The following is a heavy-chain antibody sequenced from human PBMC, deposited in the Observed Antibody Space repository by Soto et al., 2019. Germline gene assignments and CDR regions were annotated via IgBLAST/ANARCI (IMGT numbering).Heavy chain of an antibody. CDR2: IYYSGST. CDR1: GGYISNYY. CDR3: ARGSRGGWYVSHYYYGMDV. Sequence: PLQTLCLTRSVAGGYISNYYGRWIRKTPGKGLEWIGYIYYSGSTNYNPSLKSRVTISVDTSKNQFSLKLSSVTAADTAVYYCARGSRGGWYVSHYYYGMDVWGQGTTVTVSS. V-gene: IGHV4-59*01. D-gene: IGHD6-19*01. J-gene: IGHJ6*01.